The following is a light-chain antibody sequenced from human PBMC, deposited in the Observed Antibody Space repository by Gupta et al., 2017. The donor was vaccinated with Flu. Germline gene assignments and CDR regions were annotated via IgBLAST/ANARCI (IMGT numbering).Light chain of an antibody. CDR1: QSISRY. CDR2: DAS. Sequence: GDRVTITCRASQSISRYLDWYQQKPGQAPNLLIYDASSLQSGVPSRFSGSGSGTDFTLTISNLQPEDFTTYYCQQRDNTSYTFGQGTKVDIK. J-gene: IGKJ2*01. V-gene: IGKV1-39*01. CDR3: QQRDNTSYT.